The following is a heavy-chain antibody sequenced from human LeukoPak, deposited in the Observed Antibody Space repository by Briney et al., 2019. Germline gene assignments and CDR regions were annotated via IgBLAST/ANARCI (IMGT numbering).Heavy chain of an antibody. CDR2: IYSGGST. D-gene: IGHD2-15*01. J-gene: IGHJ4*02. Sequence: GGSLRLSSAGSAFTFSSYVMSWVHQAPGKGLEWISVIYSGGSTYYADSVKGRFTISRDNSKNTLYLQMNSLRAEDTAVYYCARGLPTLLFDYWGQGTLVTVSS. CDR1: AFTFSSYV. CDR3: ARGLPTLLFDY. V-gene: IGHV3-53*01.